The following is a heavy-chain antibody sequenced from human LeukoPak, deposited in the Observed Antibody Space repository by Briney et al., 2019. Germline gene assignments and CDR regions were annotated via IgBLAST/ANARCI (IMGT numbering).Heavy chain of an antibody. CDR3: ARERARYGDFAY. D-gene: IGHD4-17*01. CDR1: GDPVNSRNYY. V-gene: IGHV4-61*01. CDR2: IYYTGAA. J-gene: IGHJ4*02. Sequence: PSETLSLTCSVSGDPVNSRNYYWSWIRQPPGKGLECFGYIYYTGAANYNPSVKSRVTISLDTSKNQFSLKLSSVTAADTAVYYCARERARYGDFAYWGQGTLVTVSS.